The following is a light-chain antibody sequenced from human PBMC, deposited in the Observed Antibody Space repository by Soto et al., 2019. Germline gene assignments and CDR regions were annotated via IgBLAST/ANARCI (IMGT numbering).Light chain of an antibody. J-gene: IGLJ2*01. CDR1: SSDVGSYNY. Sequence: QSALTQPASVSGSPGQSINISCTGTSSDVGSYNYVSWYQQLPGKAPKLLIYAVTNRPSGISDRFSGSKSGNTASLTISGLQAEVEADYYCSSYTNSGTVVFGGGTKLTVL. CDR3: SSYTNSGTVV. V-gene: IGLV2-14*01. CDR2: AVT.